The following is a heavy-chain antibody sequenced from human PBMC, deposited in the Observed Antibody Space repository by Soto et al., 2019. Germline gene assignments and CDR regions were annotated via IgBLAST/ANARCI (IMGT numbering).Heavy chain of an antibody. V-gene: IGHV4-61*01. Sequence: SETLSLTCSVSGGSVSSGSFHRSWIRQPPGKGLQFIGSIFYNGTANYSPSLKNRVSISIDTSQSQFFLQLISVAAADTAVYYCARIGGWYDIDFWGQGSLVTVSS. CDR3: ARIGGWYDIDF. CDR2: IFYNGTA. J-gene: IGHJ4*02. D-gene: IGHD6-19*01. CDR1: GGSVSSGSFH.